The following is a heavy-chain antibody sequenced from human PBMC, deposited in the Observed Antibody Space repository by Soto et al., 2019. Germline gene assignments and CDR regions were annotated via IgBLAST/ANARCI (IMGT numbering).Heavy chain of an antibody. CDR2: YHSGGST. Sequence: QVQLQESGSGLVKPSQSLSLTCTVSGVSLNTADTWWSWIRQSPGKGLEFIGYYHSGGSTYYDASVRSRVIISAGTSNSHFSLKLSSVTVADTVVYFCVRSRQMESGNDYGLDVWGQWTTVTVSS. J-gene: IGHJ6*02. V-gene: IGHV4-30-4*01. CDR3: VRSRQMESGNDYGLDV. D-gene: IGHD1-1*01. CDR1: GVSLNTADTW.